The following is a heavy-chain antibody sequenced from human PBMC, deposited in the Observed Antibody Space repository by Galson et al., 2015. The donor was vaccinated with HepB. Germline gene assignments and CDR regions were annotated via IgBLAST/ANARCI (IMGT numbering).Heavy chain of an antibody. D-gene: IGHD3-16*01. J-gene: IGHJ4*02. Sequence: QSGAEVKKPGESLKISCKGSGSSFTSYWIGWVRQMPGEGLEWMGIIYPGDSDTRYSPSFQGQVTISADKSISTAYLQWSSLNASDTAMYYCARHNLTVGGSIDYWGQGTLVTVSS. CDR1: GSSFTSYW. V-gene: IGHV5-51*01. CDR3: ARHNLTVGGSIDY. CDR2: IYPGDSDT.